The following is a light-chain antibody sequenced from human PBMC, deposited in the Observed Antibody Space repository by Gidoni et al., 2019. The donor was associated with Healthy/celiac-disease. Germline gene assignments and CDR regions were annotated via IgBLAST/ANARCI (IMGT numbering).Light chain of an antibody. J-gene: IGKJ2*01. Sequence: DIVMTQSSLSLPVTPGEPASISCRSSQSLLHSNGYNYLDWYLQKPGQSPQLLIYLGSNRASGVPDRFSGSGSGTDFTLKISRVEAEDVGVYYCMQALQTLGFGQGTKLEIK. V-gene: IGKV2-28*01. CDR2: LGS. CDR1: QSLLHSNGYNY. CDR3: MQALQTLG.